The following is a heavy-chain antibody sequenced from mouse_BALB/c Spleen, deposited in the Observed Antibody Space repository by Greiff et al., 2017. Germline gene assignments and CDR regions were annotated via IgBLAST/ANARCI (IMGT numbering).Heavy chain of an antibody. V-gene: IGHV1S22*01. CDR2: IYPGSGST. Sequence: LQQPGSELVRPGASVKLSCKASGYTFTSYWMHWVKQRPGQGLEWIGNIYPGSGSTNYDEKFKSKATLTVDTSSSTAYMQLSSLTSEDSAVYYCTGTGWGDYAMDYWGQGTSVTVSS. CDR1: GYTFTSYW. D-gene: IGHD2-2*01. J-gene: IGHJ4*01. CDR3: TGTGWGDYAMDY.